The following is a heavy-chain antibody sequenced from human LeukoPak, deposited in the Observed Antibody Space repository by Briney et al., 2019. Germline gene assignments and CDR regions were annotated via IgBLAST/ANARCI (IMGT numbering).Heavy chain of an antibody. CDR1: GGSISSYY. Sequence: SETLSLTCTVSGGSISSYYWSWIRQPAGKGLEWIGCIYTSGTTHYNPSLKSRVTMSVDTSKNQFSLKLSSVTAADTAVYYCARLSTVTTSFDYWGQGTLVTVSS. V-gene: IGHV4-4*07. CDR2: IYTSGTT. D-gene: IGHD4-17*01. CDR3: ARLSTVTTSFDY. J-gene: IGHJ4*02.